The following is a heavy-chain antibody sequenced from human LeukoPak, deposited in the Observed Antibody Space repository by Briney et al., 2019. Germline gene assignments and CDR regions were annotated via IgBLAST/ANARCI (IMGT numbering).Heavy chain of an antibody. CDR2: IRSKAYGGTT. CDR3: TRDRGDFDY. V-gene: IGHV3-49*04. J-gene: IGHJ4*02. CDR1: GFTFGDYA. Sequence: PGGSLRLSCTASGFTFGDYAMSWVRQAPGKGLEWVGFIRSKAYGGTTEYAASVKGRFTISRDDSKSIAYLQMNSLKTEDTAVYYCTRDRGDFDYWGQGTLVTVSS. D-gene: IGHD3-10*01.